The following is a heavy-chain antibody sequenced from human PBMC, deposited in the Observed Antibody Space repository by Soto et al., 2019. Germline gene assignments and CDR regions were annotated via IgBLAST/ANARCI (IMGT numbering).Heavy chain of an antibody. CDR2: ISYDGSNK. CDR1: GFTFSNFG. Sequence: LRLSCAASGFTFSNFGMHWVRQAPGKGLEWVALISYDGSNKYYADSVKGRFTISRDTSKNTLYLQMSSLRAEDTAVYYCAKDKLSSTDAFDSWGQGTMVTVSS. J-gene: IGHJ3*02. V-gene: IGHV3-30*18. CDR3: AKDKLSSTDAFDS.